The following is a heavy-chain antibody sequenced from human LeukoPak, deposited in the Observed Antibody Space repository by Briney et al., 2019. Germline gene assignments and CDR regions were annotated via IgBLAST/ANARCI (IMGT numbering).Heavy chain of an antibody. J-gene: IGHJ4*02. D-gene: IGHD6-13*01. CDR2: ISSNGGST. CDR3: VNGDQSSWYRTLLY. CDR1: GFTFSTYA. V-gene: IGHV3-64D*06. Sequence: GGSRRLSCSASGFTFSTYAMHWVRKAPGKGLEYVSAISSNGGSTYYADSVKGRFTISRDNSKNTLYLQMSSLRAEDTAVYYCVNGDQSSWYRTLLYWGQGTLVTVSS.